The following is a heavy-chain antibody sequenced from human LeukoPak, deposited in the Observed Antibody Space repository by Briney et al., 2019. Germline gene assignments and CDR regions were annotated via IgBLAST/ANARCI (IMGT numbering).Heavy chain of an antibody. CDR1: EFTFSNYW. J-gene: IGHJ4*02. CDR2: IDQDGSAK. V-gene: IGHV3-7*01. D-gene: IGHD1-1*01. Sequence: PGGSLRLSCAASEFTFSNYWMSWVRQAPGKGLEWVANIDQDGSAKYYVDSMKGRFTISRDNAKNSLYLQMNSLRAEDTAVYYCARAAATGTVDYWGQGTLVTVSS. CDR3: ARAAATGTVDY.